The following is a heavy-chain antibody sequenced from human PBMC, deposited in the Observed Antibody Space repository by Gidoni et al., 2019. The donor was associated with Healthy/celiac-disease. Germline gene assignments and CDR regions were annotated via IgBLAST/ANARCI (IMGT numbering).Heavy chain of an antibody. CDR3: ARCRMGYDFLSGFPRWFDP. CDR1: GGSSSGYY. CDR2: INHSGST. D-gene: IGHD3-3*01. Sequence: QVQLQQWGAGLLQPSETLSLTCAVDGGSSSGYYWSWIRQPPGKGREWLGEINHSGSTNYNPSLKSRVTISVDTSKNKLSLKLSSVTAVDTAVYYCARCRMGYDFLSGFPRWFDPWGQGTLVTVSS. V-gene: IGHV4-34*01. J-gene: IGHJ5*02.